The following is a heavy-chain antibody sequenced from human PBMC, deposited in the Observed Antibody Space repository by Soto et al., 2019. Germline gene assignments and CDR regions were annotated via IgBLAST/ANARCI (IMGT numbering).Heavy chain of an antibody. J-gene: IGHJ5*02. CDR3: AKRVYGDYTLDWFDP. V-gene: IGHV1-8*01. Sequence: XSVKVSFNAPGYTFTSYDINWVRHTTGQGLEWMGWMNPNSGNTGYAQKFQGRVTMTRNTSISTAYMELSSLRSEDTAVYYCAKRVYGDYTLDWFDPWGQGTLVTVSS. CDR1: GYTFTSYD. D-gene: IGHD4-17*01. CDR2: MNPNSGNT.